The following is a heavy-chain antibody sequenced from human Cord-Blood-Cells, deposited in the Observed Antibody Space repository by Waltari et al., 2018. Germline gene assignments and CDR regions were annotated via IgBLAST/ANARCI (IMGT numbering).Heavy chain of an antibody. D-gene: IGHD3-16*01. CDR1: GFTFSSYA. J-gene: IGHJ4*02. CDR3: ARGDGGFDY. V-gene: IGHV3-64*01. Sequence: EVQLVESGGGLVQPGGSLRLSCAASGFTFSSYAMHWVRQAPGKGLEYVSAISSNGGSKYYANSVKGRFTISRDNSKNTLYLQMGSLRAEDMAVYYCARGDGGFDYWGQGTLVTVSS. CDR2: ISSNGGSK.